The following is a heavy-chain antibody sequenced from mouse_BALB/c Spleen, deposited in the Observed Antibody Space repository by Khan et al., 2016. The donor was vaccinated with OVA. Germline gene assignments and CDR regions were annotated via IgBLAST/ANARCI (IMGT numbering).Heavy chain of an antibody. J-gene: IGHJ4*01. V-gene: IGHV2-6-1*01. CDR2: IWTDRSI. D-gene: IGHD2-4*01. CDR1: GFSLTNYG. CDR3: ARQPYYHYNVMDY. Sequence: QVQLKESGPGLVAPSQSLSITCTISGFSLTNYGVHWVRQPPGKGLEWLGVIWTDRSITYNSALKSRLTITKDNSKSQVFLKMNSLQTDDTAIYFCARQPYYHYNVMDYWGQGTSVTVSS.